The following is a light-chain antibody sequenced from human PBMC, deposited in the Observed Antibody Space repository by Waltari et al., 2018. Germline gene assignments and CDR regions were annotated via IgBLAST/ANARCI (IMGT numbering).Light chain of an antibody. J-gene: IGKJ1*01. CDR3: QQYGTSPRT. V-gene: IGKV3-20*01. CDR1: QSVSSSY. CDR2: GVS. Sequence: EIVWTQAPVTRSLSPGERATLSCRASQSVSSSYLAWFQQTPGQAPRLLISGVSTRAPGIPDMFSGSGSGTDFPLTIRRLEPEDFAVSYCQQYGTSPRTFGQGTRVEIK.